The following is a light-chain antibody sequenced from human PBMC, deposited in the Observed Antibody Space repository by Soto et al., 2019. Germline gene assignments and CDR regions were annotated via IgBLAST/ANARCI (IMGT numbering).Light chain of an antibody. J-gene: IGKJ2*01. CDR3: QQYYNYPRT. CDR2: HAS. CDR1: ESISVW. Sequence: DVQMTQSPSTLSASIGDRVTLTCRASESISVWLAWYQQKPGRAPTLLLYHASSLASGVPSRFSGSHSGTEFTLTISRLQPDDFATYYCQQYYNYPRTFGQGTKLEIK. V-gene: IGKV1-5*01.